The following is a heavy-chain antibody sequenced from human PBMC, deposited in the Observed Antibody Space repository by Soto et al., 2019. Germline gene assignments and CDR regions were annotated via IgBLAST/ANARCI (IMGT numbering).Heavy chain of an antibody. CDR2: IYYRGST. CDR3: ARGDYYDSRGTNFDY. Sequence: QVQLQESGPGLVKPSQTLSLTCTVSGGSISSGGYYWSWIRQHPGKGLEWIGYIYYRGSTYYNPSRKSRVTISVDTSKNQFSLKLSSVTAADTAVYYCARGDYYDSRGTNFDYWGQGTLVTVSS. CDR1: GGSISSGGYY. J-gene: IGHJ4*02. D-gene: IGHD3-22*01. V-gene: IGHV4-31*03.